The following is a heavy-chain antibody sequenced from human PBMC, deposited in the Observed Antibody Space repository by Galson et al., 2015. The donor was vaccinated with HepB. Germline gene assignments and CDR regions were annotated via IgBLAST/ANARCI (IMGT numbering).Heavy chain of an antibody. J-gene: IGHJ5*02. CDR2: VYYSGST. Sequence: SETLSLTCTVSGGSVSSAGYYWSWIRQPPGKGLEWIGYVYYSGSTNCNPSLKSRVTISVDTSKNQFSLKLNSVTAADAAVYYCARGTAWFDPWGQGTLVTVSS. CDR3: ARGTAWFDP. V-gene: IGHV4-61*08. CDR1: GGSVSSAGYY.